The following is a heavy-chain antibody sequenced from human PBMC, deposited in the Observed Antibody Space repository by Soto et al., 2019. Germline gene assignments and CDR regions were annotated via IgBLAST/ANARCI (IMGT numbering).Heavy chain of an antibody. CDR1: GFTFSSYA. J-gene: IGHJ4*02. CDR3: AKDEQYCSTTSCNFDY. Sequence: GGSLRHSWAASGFTFSSYAMSWVRQATGKGLEWVSAISGSGGSTYYADSVKGRFTISRDNSKNTLYLQMSSLRAEDTAVYYCAKDEQYCSTTSCNFDYWGQGTLVTVSS. CDR2: ISGSGGST. D-gene: IGHD2-2*01. V-gene: IGHV3-23*01.